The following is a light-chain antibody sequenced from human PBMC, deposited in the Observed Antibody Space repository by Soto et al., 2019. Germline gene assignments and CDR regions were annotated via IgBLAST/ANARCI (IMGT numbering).Light chain of an antibody. J-gene: IGKJ2*01. CDR1: QSLRHSNGYNY. CDR2: LCS. CDR3: LQARQTLRT. Sequence: DIVMTQSPLSLPVTPGEPASISCRSSQSLRHSNGYNYLDWYLQNPGQSPQLLIYLCSNRASGVPDRLSGSGSGTDFTLKISRVEAEDVGVYYFLQARQTLRTFGQGTKLEIK. V-gene: IGKV2-28*01.